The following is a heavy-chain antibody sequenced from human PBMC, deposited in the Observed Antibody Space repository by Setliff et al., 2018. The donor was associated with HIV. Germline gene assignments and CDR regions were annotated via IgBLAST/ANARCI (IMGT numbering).Heavy chain of an antibody. Sequence: PGGSLRLSCVASGLPFYNYWMTWLRRAPGRGLEWVANIKQDGSDKNYIESVKGRFTIFRDNAKNSVFLQMNSLRADDTGVYYCATQTGFYNSHWSDYWGQGTMVTVSS. D-gene: IGHD2-8*02. CDR1: GLPFYNYW. CDR2: IKQDGSDK. V-gene: IGHV3-7*01. J-gene: IGHJ4*02. CDR3: ATQTGFYNSHWSDY.